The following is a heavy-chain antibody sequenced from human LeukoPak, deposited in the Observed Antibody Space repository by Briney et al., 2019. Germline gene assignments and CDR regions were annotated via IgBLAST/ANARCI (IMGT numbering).Heavy chain of an antibody. J-gene: IGHJ4*02. CDR3: ARGRGLVSEIWSSYNFFDY. CDR2: ISYDGSNK. V-gene: IGHV3-30-3*01. D-gene: IGHD3-10*01. CDR1: GFTFSSYA. Sequence: PGRSLRLSCAASGFTFSSYAMHWVRQAPGKGLEWVAVISYDGSNKYYADSVKGRFTISRDNSKNTLYLQMNSLRAEDTAVYYCARGRGLVSEIWSSYNFFDYWGQGTLVTVSS.